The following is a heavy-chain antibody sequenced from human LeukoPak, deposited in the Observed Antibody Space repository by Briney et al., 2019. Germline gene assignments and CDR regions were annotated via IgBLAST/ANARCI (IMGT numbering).Heavy chain of an antibody. CDR2: IRSDGSDK. D-gene: IGHD2-15*01. J-gene: IGHJ4*02. CDR3: GKHDCSSDY. CDR1: GFIFSTYG. Sequence: PGGSLRLSCAASGFIFSTYGMHWVRQAPGKGLEWVAFIRSDGSDKSYAGSVMGRFTISRDNSKNTLYLQMNTLRAEDTAVYYCGKHDCSSDYWGQGTRVSVSS. V-gene: IGHV3-30*02.